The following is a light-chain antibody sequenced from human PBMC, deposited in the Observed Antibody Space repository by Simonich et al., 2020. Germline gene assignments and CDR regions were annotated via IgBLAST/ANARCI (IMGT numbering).Light chain of an antibody. CDR2: DAS. V-gene: IGKV1-33*01. J-gene: IGKJ2*01. CDR3: QQANSFPYT. CDR1: QDISNY. Sequence: IQMTQSPSSLSASVGDRVTITCQASQDISNYLNWYQQKPGKAPKLLIYDASNLETGVASRFSGSGSGTDFTFTISSLQPEDIATYYCQQANSFPYTFGQGTKLEIK.